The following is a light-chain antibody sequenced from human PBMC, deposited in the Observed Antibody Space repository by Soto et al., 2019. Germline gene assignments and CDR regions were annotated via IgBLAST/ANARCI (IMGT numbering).Light chain of an antibody. Sequence: IQMTQSRSSLSASVGDRVSITCRASQSIGTFLNWYQQKPGEAPNLLIHTSFTLYSGVPSRFSGTGSGTHFILTISNLQPEDFATYYCQQFNSLFGQGTRLEIK. CDR1: QSIGTF. CDR2: TSF. V-gene: IGKV1-39*01. J-gene: IGKJ5*01. CDR3: QQFNSL.